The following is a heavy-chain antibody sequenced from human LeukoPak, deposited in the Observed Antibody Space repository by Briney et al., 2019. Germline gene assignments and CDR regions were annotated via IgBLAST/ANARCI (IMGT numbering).Heavy chain of an antibody. CDR2: IYSGGST. V-gene: IGHV3-53*01. Sequence: PGGSLRLSCAASGFTVSSNYMSWVRQAPGKGLEWVSVIYSGGSTYYADSVKGRFTISRDNSKNTLYPQMNSLRAEDTAVYYCATTVTSGTGDYWGQGTLVTVSS. CDR1: GFTVSSNY. J-gene: IGHJ4*02. D-gene: IGHD4-17*01. CDR3: ATTVTSGTGDY.